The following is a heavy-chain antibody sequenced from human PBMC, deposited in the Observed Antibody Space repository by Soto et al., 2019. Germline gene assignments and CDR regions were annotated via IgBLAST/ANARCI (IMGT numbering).Heavy chain of an antibody. V-gene: IGHV3-30-3*01. J-gene: IGHJ4*02. CDR1: GFTFSSYP. Sequence: QVQVVESGGGVVQPGRSLGLSCEASGFTFSSYPMHWVRQAPGKGLEWVTVISYDGGNQYYADSVKGRFTISRDNSKDTLYLQMHSLRSDDTAVYFCARGPITQTSFIDHWGQGTLVTVSS. CDR2: ISYDGGNQ. D-gene: IGHD1-20*01. CDR3: ARGPITQTSFIDH.